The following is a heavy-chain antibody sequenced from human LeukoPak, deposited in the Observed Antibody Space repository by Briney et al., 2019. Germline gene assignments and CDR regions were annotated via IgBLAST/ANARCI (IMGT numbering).Heavy chain of an antibody. Sequence: GGSLRLSCAASGFTFSSYAMSWVRQASGKGLEWVSAISGSGGSTYYADSVKGRFTISRDNSKNTLYLQMNSLRAEDTAVYYCARGYSYGYDYWGQGTLVTVSS. CDR1: GFTFSSYA. V-gene: IGHV3-23*01. D-gene: IGHD5-18*01. CDR2: ISGSGGST. CDR3: ARGYSYGYDY. J-gene: IGHJ4*02.